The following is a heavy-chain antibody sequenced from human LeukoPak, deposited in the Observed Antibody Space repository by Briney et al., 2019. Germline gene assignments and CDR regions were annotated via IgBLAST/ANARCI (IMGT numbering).Heavy chain of an antibody. V-gene: IGHV3-23*01. Sequence: GGSLRLSCAASGFTFSSYAMSWVRLAPGKGLKWVSGISGSGDGTYFADSVKGRFTISRDNSKNTVYLQMNSLRAEDAAVYYCAKDRNYYGSGSYYAYWGQGTLVTVSS. D-gene: IGHD3-10*01. CDR1: GFTFSSYA. CDR3: AKDRNYYGSGSYYAY. CDR2: ISGSGDGT. J-gene: IGHJ4*02.